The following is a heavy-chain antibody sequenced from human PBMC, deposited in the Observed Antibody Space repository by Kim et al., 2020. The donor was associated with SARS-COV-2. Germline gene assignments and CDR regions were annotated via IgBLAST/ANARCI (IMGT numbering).Heavy chain of an antibody. CDR1: GFTFSSRA. CDR3: AKDHPSSGHPAFDS. CDR2: VNSGGNA. Sequence: GGSLRLSCAASGFTFSSRAMSWVRQAPGKGPEWVASVNSGGNAYYAAAVKGRCTVSRDINSDTLHHQMNSLRAEDTALYFCAKDHPSSGHPAFDSWGHGT. V-gene: IGHV3-23*01. D-gene: IGHD6-19*01. J-gene: IGHJ4*01.